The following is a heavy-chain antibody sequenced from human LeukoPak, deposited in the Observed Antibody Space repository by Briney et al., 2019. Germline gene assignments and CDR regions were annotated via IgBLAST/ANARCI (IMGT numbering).Heavy chain of an antibody. CDR2: IYHSGIT. V-gene: IGHV4-38-2*01. J-gene: IGHJ4*02. D-gene: IGHD2-21*01. Sequence: PSETLSPTCAVSGYSISTGYYWGWIRQSPGKGLVWIGNIYHSGITHYNPSLQGRVTLSVDTSKNQFSLNLNSVTAADTAVYYCTRFSTASSRPAYYWGQGTLVIVSS. CDR1: GYSISTGYY. CDR3: TRFSTASSRPAYY.